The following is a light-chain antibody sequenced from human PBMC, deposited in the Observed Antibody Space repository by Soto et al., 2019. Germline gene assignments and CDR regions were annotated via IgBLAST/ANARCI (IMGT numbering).Light chain of an antibody. CDR2: AAS. Sequence: EIVLTQSPDTLSLFPGERATLSCRASQSVSNTYLARYQQKPGQAPRPLISAASTRAPGTPDRFSGSGSGTDFTLTISRLEPEDFAIYYCQQYGSSRWSLGQGTKVEIK. J-gene: IGKJ1*01. CDR3: QQYGSSRWS. V-gene: IGKV3-20*01. CDR1: QSVSNTY.